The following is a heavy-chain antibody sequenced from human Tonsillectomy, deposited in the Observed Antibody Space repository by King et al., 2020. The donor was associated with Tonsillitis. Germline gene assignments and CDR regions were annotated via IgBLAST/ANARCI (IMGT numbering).Heavy chain of an antibody. D-gene: IGHD3-16*01. Sequence: VQLQESGPGLVKPSETLSLTCTVSGGSVSSSSYYWTWIRQPPGKGLEWIGYVFYSGSTNYNPSLKSRVTMSIDTSKTQFSLKLSSVTAADTAAYYCARGNPGLRGEAFDFWGKGTVVTASP. CDR3: ARGNPGLRGEAFDF. CDR1: GGSVSSSSYY. CDR2: VFYSGST. J-gene: IGHJ3*01. V-gene: IGHV4-61*01.